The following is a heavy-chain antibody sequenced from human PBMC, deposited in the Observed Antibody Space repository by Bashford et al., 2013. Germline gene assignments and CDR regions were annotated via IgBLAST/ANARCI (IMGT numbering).Heavy chain of an antibody. Sequence: VRQAPGKGLEWVSAISGSGGSTYYADSVRGRFTISRDNAKNSMYLQMNSLRAEDTAVYFCARDGPVVGVWNAFDVWGQGTVVTVSS. CDR2: ISGSGGST. D-gene: IGHD1-26*01. V-gene: IGHV3-23*01. J-gene: IGHJ3*01. CDR3: ARDGPVVGVWNAFDV.